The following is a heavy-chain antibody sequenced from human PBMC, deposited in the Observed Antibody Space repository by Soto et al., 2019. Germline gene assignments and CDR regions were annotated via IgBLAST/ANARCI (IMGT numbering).Heavy chain of an antibody. Sequence: QVQLVESGGGGVQPGRSLRLSWAASGFTFNNYAMHWVRQAPGKGLECVAVISYDGNNQYYADSVKGRLAISRDNSKNTLYMQMNSLRDEDTAVYYCARDRVYYYDSSGYYNFQYWGQGSLVPVSS. V-gene: IGHV3-30*09. CDR2: ISYDGNNQ. CDR1: GFTFNNYA. J-gene: IGHJ4*02. D-gene: IGHD3-22*01. CDR3: ARDRVYYYDSSGYYNFQY.